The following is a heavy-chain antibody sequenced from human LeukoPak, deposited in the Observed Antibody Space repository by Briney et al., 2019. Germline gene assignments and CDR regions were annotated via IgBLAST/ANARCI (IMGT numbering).Heavy chain of an antibody. CDR2: IYYSGST. CDR3: ARVQWGTYAFDI. V-gene: IGHV4-59*01. CDR1: GGSISSYY. Sequence: PSETLSLTCTVSGGSISSYYWSWIRQPPGKGLEWIGYIYYSGSTNYNPSLKSRVTISVDTSKNQFSLKLSSVTAADTAVCYCARVQWGTYAFDIWGQGTMVTVSS. D-gene: IGHD2-8*01. J-gene: IGHJ3*02.